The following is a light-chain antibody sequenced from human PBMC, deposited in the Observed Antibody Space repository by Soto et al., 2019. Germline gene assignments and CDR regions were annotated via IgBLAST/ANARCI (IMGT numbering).Light chain of an antibody. J-gene: IGKJ2*01. CDR2: WAS. Sequence: DIVMTQSPDSLAVSLGARATINCKSSQSVLFSSNTKNYLAWYQHKPGQPPKLLIYWASTRESGVPDRFSGSGSGTDFTLSISSLQAEDVAVYYCQQYFSSPYTFGQGTKLEIK. CDR3: QQYFSSPYT. CDR1: QSVLFSSNTKNY. V-gene: IGKV4-1*01.